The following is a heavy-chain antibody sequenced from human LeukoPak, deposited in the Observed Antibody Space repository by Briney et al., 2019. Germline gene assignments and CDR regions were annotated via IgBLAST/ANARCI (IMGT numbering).Heavy chain of an antibody. CDR1: GYSFSGYY. D-gene: IGHD3-10*01. Sequence: ASVKVSCKASGYSFSGYYIQWVRQAPGQRLEWMGWINPNSGGTNYAEKFQGRVTMTRNTYIPTAYLELSSLTSDDTAVYFCAKDRVRNPFLRGIKSEYDSWGQGTLVTVSS. CDR2: INPNSGGT. CDR3: AKDRVRNPFLRGIKSEYDS. V-gene: IGHV1-2*02. J-gene: IGHJ4*02.